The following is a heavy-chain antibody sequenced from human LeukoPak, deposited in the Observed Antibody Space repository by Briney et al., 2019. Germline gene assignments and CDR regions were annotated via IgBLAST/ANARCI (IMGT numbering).Heavy chain of an antibody. V-gene: IGHV3-21*04. Sequence: GGSLRLSCAASGFTFSSYSMNWVRQAPGKGLGWVSSISSSSSYIYYADSVKGRFTISRDNAKNSLYLQMNSLRSDDTALYYCARARPAAGQYYFDFWGQGTLVTVSS. CDR2: ISSSSSYI. D-gene: IGHD6-13*01. CDR1: GFTFSSYS. J-gene: IGHJ4*02. CDR3: ARARPAAGQYYFDF.